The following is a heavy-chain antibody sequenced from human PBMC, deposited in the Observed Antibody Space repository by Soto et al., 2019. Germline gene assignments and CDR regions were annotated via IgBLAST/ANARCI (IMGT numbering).Heavy chain of an antibody. CDR2: ISSSGSTI. V-gene: IGHV3-11*01. CDR1: GFTFSDYY. CDR3: AREGLRYFDWSSNWFDP. J-gene: IGHJ5*02. D-gene: IGHD3-9*01. Sequence: LSLTCAASGFTFSDYYMSWIRQAPGKGLEWVSYISSSGSTIYYADSVKGRFTISRDNAKNSLYLQMNSLRAEDTAVYYCAREGLRYFDWSSNWFDPWGQGTLVTVSS.